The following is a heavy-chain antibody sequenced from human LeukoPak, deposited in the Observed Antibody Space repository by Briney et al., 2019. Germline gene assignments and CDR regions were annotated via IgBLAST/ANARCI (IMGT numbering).Heavy chain of an antibody. CDR1: GGSISSGGYY. CDR2: INHSGST. J-gene: IGHJ5*02. V-gene: IGHV4-39*07. Sequence: SETLSLTCTVSGGSISSGGYYWSWIRQPPGKGLEWIGEINHSGSTNYNPSLKSRVTISVDTSKNQFSLKLSSVTAADTAVYYCARVGPVRITIFGVVIRGFDPWGQGTLVTVSS. D-gene: IGHD3-3*01. CDR3: ARVGPVRITIFGVVIRGFDP.